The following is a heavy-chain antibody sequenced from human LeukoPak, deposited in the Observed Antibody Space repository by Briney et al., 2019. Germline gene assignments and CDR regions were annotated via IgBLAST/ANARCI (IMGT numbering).Heavy chain of an antibody. V-gene: IGHV3-7*01. J-gene: IGHJ5*02. D-gene: IGHD1-26*01. CDR3: ASQQSGSNSDWFDP. Sequence: GGSLRLSCAASGFSFSSYWMSWVRQAPGKGLEWVANINQDGSEKYYVDSVKGRFTISRDNAKNSLYLQMHSLRAEDTAVYYCASQQSGSNSDWFDPWGQGTLVTVSS. CDR2: INQDGSEK. CDR1: GFSFSSYW.